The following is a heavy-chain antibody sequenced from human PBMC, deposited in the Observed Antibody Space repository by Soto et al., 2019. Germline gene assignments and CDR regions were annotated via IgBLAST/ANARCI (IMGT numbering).Heavy chain of an antibody. D-gene: IGHD3-3*01. CDR2: ISWNSNSI. J-gene: IGHJ5*02. Sequence: EVQLVESGGGLVQPGGSLRLSCAASGFTFDHYAMHWVRQAPGKGLEWVGGISWNSNSIGYVDSVKGRFTISRDSAKNSLYLQMNSLRIEDTALYFCAKGSCGGTIFGVALDLWGQGALVTVSS. CDR1: GFTFDHYA. CDR3: AKGSCGGTIFGVALDL. V-gene: IGHV3-9*01.